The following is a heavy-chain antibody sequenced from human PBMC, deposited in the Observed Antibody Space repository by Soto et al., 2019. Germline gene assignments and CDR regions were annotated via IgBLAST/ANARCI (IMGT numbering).Heavy chain of an antibody. CDR2: TYYRSKWYN. D-gene: IGHD2-2*02. Sequence: LSQTLSLTCAISGDSVSSNSAAWNWIRQSPSTGLEWLGRTYYRSKWYNDYAVSVKSRITINPDTSKNQFSLQLNSVTPEDTAVYYCARDPIVVVPAAILDYYYYYGMDVWGQGTTVTVSS. CDR1: GDSVSSNSAA. V-gene: IGHV6-1*01. CDR3: ARDPIVVVPAAILDYYYYYGMDV. J-gene: IGHJ6*02.